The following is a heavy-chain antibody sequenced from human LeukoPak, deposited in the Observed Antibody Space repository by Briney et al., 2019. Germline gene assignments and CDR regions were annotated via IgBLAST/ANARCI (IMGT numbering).Heavy chain of an antibody. D-gene: IGHD2-21*02. J-gene: IGHJ5*02. Sequence: SETLSPTCTVSGGSISSSSYYWGWIRQPPGKGLEWIGSIYYSGSTYYNPSLKSRVTISVDTSKNQFSLKLSSVTAADTAVYYCARREGYCGGDCSYNWFDPWGQGTLVTVSS. CDR3: ARREGYCGGDCSYNWFDP. CDR2: IYYSGST. CDR1: GGSISSSSYY. V-gene: IGHV4-39*01.